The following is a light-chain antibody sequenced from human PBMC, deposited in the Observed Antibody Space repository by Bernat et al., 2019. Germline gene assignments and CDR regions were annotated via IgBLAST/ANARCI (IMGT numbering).Light chain of an antibody. V-gene: IGLV1-47*02. Sequence: QSVLTQPPSASGTLGQRVTIPCSGSSSNIGSNYVYWYQQLPGTAPKLLIYSNNQRPSGVPDRFSGSKSGTSASLAISGLRSEDEADYYCAAWDDSLSGPVFGGGTKLAVL. J-gene: IGLJ3*02. CDR3: AAWDDSLSGPV. CDR2: SNN. CDR1: SSNIGSNY.